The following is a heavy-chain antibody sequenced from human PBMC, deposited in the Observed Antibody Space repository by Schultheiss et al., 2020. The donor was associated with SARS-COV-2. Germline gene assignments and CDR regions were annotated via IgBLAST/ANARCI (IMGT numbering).Heavy chain of an antibody. CDR2: IWYDGSNK. CDR3: AGGRGRFLEWAFYYYYGMDV. CDR1: GFTFSSYA. J-gene: IGHJ6*02. V-gene: IGHV3-33*08. D-gene: IGHD3-3*01. Sequence: GGSLRLSCAASGFTFSSYAMSWVRQAPGKGLEWVAVIWYDGSNKYYADSVKGRFTISRDNAKNSLYLQMNSLRAEDTAVYYCAGGRGRFLEWAFYYYYGMDVWGQGTTVTVSS.